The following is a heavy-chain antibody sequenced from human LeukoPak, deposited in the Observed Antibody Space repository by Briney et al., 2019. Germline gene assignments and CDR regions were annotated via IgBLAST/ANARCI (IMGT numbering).Heavy chain of an antibody. J-gene: IGHJ4*02. CDR3: ARQIVSGSMGCDF. D-gene: IGHD2-21*01. CDR2: INFNSGGK. Sequence: GASVKVSCKASAYTISGYYIHWVRQAPGQGLEWMGWINFNSGGKIFAEKFQDRVTMARDTSISTAYMELSRLRSDGTAVYYCARQIVSGSMGCDFWGQGTLVTVSS. V-gene: IGHV1-2*02. CDR1: AYTISGYY.